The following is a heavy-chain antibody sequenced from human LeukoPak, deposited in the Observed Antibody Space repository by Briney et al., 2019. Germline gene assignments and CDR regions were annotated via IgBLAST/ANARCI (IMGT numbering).Heavy chain of an antibody. V-gene: IGHV4-59*01. CDR2: IYYSGST. CDR3: ARLPIAAAGPGYFQH. CDR1: GGSISKYY. J-gene: IGHJ1*01. D-gene: IGHD6-13*01. Sequence: SETLSLTCTVSGGSISKYYWSWFRQPPGKGLEWIGYIYYSGSTNYNPSLKSRVTMSVDTSKNQFSLKLSSVTAADTAVYYCARLPIAAAGPGYFQHWGQGTLVTVSS.